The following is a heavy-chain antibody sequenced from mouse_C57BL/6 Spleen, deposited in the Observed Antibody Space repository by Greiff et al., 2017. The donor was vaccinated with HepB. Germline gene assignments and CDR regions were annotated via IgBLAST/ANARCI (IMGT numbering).Heavy chain of an antibody. CDR3: ARVRVGRGDWYFDV. J-gene: IGHJ1*03. V-gene: IGHV3-6*01. Sequence: EVKLMESGPGLVKPSQSLSLTCSVTGYSITSGYYWNWIRQFPGNKLEWMGYISYDGSNNYNPSLKNRISITRDTSKNQFFLKLNSVTTEDTATYYCARVRVGRGDWYFDVWGTGTTVTVSS. D-gene: IGHD4-1*01. CDR2: ISYDGSN. CDR1: GYSITSGYY.